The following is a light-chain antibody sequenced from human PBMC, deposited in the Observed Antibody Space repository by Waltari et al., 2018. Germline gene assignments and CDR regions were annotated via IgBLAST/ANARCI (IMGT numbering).Light chain of an antibody. CDR2: EGS. CDR3: SSYTSSSTLVV. V-gene: IGLV2-14*02. J-gene: IGLJ2*01. CDR1: SCDVGSYNL. Sequence: QSALTQPASVSGSPGQSITIPCTGTSCDVGSYNLVSWYQQHPGKVPKLRIYEGSKRPVGGSNRVAGAKAGNTASLTIAGLQAEDEADYYCSSYTSSSTLVVFGGGTKLTVL.